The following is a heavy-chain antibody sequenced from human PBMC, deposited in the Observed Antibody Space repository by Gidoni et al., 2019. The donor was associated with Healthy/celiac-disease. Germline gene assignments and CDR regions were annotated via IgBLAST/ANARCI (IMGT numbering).Heavy chain of an antibody. CDR1: VCSLSSSNW. V-gene: IGHV4-4*02. D-gene: IGHD3-22*01. CDR2: IYHSGRT. J-gene: IGHJ6*02. Sequence: QVQLQESGPGLVKPSGTLSLTFAVSVCSLSSSNWWIWVRQPPGKGLEWIGEIYHSGRTNYNPSLKSRVTISVDKSKNQLSLKLSSVTAADTAVYYCARAPGNYYDSSGYYLGGYYYYGMDVWGQGTTVTVSS. CDR3: ARAPGNYYDSSGYYLGGYYYYGMDV.